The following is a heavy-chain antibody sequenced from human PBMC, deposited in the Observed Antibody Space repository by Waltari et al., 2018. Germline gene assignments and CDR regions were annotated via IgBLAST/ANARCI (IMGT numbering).Heavy chain of an antibody. CDR2: INSDGSST. J-gene: IGHJ1*01. CDR3: ATKGWLDGEYFQH. Sequence: EVQLVESGGGLVQPGGSLRLSCAASGFTFSSYWMHWVRQAPGKGLVWVSRINSDGSSTSYADSVKGRFTISRDNAKNTLYLQMNSLRAEDTAVYYCATKGWLDGEYFQHWGQGTLVTVSS. CDR1: GFTFSSYW. D-gene: IGHD6-19*01. V-gene: IGHV3-74*01.